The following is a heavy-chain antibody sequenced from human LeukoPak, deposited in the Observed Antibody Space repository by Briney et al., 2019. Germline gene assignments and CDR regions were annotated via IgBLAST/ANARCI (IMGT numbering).Heavy chain of an antibody. V-gene: IGHV1-69*04. CDR1: GGTFSSYA. J-gene: IGHJ6*03. CDR3: ARGRERYCSSTSCPFYYYYMDV. D-gene: IGHD2-2*01. CDR2: NIPILGIA. Sequence: GPSVKVSCKASGGTFSSYAISWVRQAPGQGLEWMGRNIPILGIANYAQKFQGRVTITADESTSTAYMELSSLRSEDTAVYYCARGRERYCSSTSCPFYYYYMDVWGKGTTVTVSS.